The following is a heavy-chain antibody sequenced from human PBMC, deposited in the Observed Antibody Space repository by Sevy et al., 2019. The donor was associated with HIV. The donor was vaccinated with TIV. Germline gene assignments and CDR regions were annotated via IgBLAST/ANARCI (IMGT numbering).Heavy chain of an antibody. V-gene: IGHV3-30-3*01. CDR2: ISYEGTET. D-gene: IGHD2-2*01. CDR1: GFAFSSHA. Sequence: GGSLRLSCAASGFAFSSHAMHWVRQAPGKGLEWVAVISYEGTETFYAASVEGRFTISRDNSKNKLSLQINSPRNEDTAVYNCAREGGKSIKWYPLYWGHGTLVTVSS. CDR3: AREGGKSIKWYPLY. J-gene: IGHJ4*01.